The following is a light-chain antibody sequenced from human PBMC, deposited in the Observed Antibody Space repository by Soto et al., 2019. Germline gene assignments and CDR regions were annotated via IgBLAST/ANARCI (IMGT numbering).Light chain of an antibody. V-gene: IGKV1-39*01. CDR1: QTVRTY. CDR3: QQTFSTPIT. J-gene: IGKJ5*01. Sequence: GDRVTITCRASQTVRTYLNWYQQKPGKAPTLLVYAASTLGSAVPPRFTGAGSETDFTLTISGLQPEDFATYYCQQTFSTPITVGQGTRLE. CDR2: AAS.